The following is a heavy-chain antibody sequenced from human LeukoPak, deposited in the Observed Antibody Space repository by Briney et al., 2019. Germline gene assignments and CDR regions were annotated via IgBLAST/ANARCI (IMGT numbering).Heavy chain of an antibody. D-gene: IGHD2-2*01. CDR2: IKSKGDGEIK. J-gene: IGHJ4*02. Sequence: GGSLRLSCATSGFTFSNDWMSWVRQAPGKGLEWVGRIKSKGDGEIKDYAATVKVTFTISRHDSNNTLYVQINRLKTVDTAVYYCTTHTGYGSKWLLDHWGQGTLVTVSS. CDR3: TTHTGYGSKWLLDH. V-gene: IGHV3-15*01. CDR1: GFTFSNDW.